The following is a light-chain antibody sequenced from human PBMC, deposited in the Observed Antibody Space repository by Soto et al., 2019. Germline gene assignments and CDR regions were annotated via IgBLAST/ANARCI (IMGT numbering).Light chain of an antibody. J-gene: IGKJ3*01. CDR3: QHRSNWLGT. Sequence: EIVLTQSPATLSLSPGERATLSCRASQSVSYFLAWYQQKSGQAPRLLIYDASSRATGIPARFSGSGFGTDFTLTITSLEPEEFAVYYCQHRSNWLGTFGPGTKVDIK. CDR2: DAS. CDR1: QSVSYF. V-gene: IGKV3-11*01.